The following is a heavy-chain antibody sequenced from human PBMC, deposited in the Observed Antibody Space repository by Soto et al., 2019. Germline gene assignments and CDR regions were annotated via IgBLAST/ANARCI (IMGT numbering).Heavy chain of an antibody. D-gene: IGHD4-17*01. CDR3: ARAYGGNPTLFDP. J-gene: IGHJ5*02. CDR2: IYTGGST. V-gene: IGHV3-53*01. Sequence: GGSLRLSCAASGFTVSSDYMSWVRQAPGKGLEWVSVIYTGGSTYYADSVKGRFTFSRDNSKNTLYLQMNSLRAEDTAVYYCARAYGGNPTLFDPWGQGTLVTVSS. CDR1: GFTVSSDY.